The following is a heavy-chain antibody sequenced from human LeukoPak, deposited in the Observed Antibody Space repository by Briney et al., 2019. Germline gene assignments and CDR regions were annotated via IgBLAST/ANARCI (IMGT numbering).Heavy chain of an antibody. V-gene: IGHV4-59*01. CDR3: ARGRYGWLPFDF. J-gene: IGHJ4*02. CDR1: GGSISSYY. D-gene: IGHD3-16*01. Sequence: SETLSLTCTVSGGSISSYYWNWIRQPPGKGLEWIGYIYYSGSTNYNPSLKSRVTISVDTSKKQFTLKLSSVTAADTAVYYCARGRYGWLPFDFWGQGTLVTVSS. CDR2: IYYSGST.